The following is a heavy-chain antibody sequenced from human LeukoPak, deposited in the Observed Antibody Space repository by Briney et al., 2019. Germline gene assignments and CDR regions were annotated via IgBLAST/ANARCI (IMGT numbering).Heavy chain of an antibody. CDR2: ISWNSGSI. D-gene: IGHD3-22*01. Sequence: GGSLRLSCAASGFTFGDYAMHWVRQAPGKGLEWVSGISWNSGSIGYADSVKGRFTISRDNAKNSLYLQMNSLRAEDTALYYCAKGFYYYDSSGSRASAFDIWGQGTMVTVSS. CDR3: AKGFYYYDSSGSRASAFDI. CDR1: GFTFGDYA. J-gene: IGHJ3*02. V-gene: IGHV3-9*01.